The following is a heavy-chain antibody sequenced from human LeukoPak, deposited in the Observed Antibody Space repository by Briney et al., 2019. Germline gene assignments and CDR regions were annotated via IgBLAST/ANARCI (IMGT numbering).Heavy chain of an antibody. V-gene: IGHV4-39*01. CDR3: ARHKGDPVAGTYNWFDP. J-gene: IGHJ5*02. Sequence: SETLSLTCTVSGVSISSSSYYWGWIRQPPGKGLEWIGSIYYSGSTYYNPSLKRRVTISVDTSKNQFSLKLSSVTAADTAVYCCARHKGDPVAGTYNWFDPWGQGTLVTVSS. CDR1: GVSISSSSYY. CDR2: IYYSGST. D-gene: IGHD6-19*01.